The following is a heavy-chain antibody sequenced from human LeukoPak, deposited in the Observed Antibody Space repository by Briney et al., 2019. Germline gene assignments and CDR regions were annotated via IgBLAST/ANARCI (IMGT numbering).Heavy chain of an antibody. CDR1: GFTFSSYS. Sequence: GGSLRLSCAASGFTFSSYSMNWVRQAPGKGLEWVAVIWFDGSYKYYADSVKGRFTISRDNSKNTLYLQMNSLRAEDTAVYYCARGWIQLYHYYYYYYGMDVWGQGTTVTVSS. D-gene: IGHD5-18*01. CDR2: IWFDGSYK. J-gene: IGHJ6*02. V-gene: IGHV3-33*08. CDR3: ARGWIQLYHYYYYYYGMDV.